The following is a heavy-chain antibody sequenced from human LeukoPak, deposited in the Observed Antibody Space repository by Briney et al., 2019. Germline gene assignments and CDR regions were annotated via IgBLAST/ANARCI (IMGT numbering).Heavy chain of an antibody. J-gene: IGHJ5*02. Sequence: GGSLRLSCAASGFTFASEAMNWVRQAPGKGLKWVSSSSSSSTYIYYADSVRGRFTISRDNAKNLIFLQMNSLRVEDTALYYCARGTQDDYVWGSYRHSWFDPWGQGILVTVSS. CDR3: ARGTQDDYVWGSYRHSWFDP. V-gene: IGHV3-21*01. D-gene: IGHD3-16*02. CDR1: GFTFASEA. CDR2: SSSSSTYI.